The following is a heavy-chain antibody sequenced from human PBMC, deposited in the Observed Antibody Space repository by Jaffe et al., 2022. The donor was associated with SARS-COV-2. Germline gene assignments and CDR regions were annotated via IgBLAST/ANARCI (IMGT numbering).Heavy chain of an antibody. CDR1: GFTFSDYY. CDR3: ARNIWGNYRYLDY. CDR2: ISTTGGTI. Sequence: QVQLVESGGGLVKPGGSLRLSCAASGFTFSDYYMSWIRQAPGKGLEWVSYISTTGGTIYYADSVKGRFTTSRDNAKNSLYLQMNSLRGEDTAVYYCARNIWGNYRYLDYWGQGALVTVSS. J-gene: IGHJ4*02. D-gene: IGHD3-16*02. V-gene: IGHV3-11*01.